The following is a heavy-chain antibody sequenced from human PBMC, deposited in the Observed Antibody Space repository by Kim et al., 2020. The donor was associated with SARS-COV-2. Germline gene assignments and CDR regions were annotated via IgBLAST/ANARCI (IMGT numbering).Heavy chain of an antibody. Sequence: SVKVSCKASGGTFSSYAISWVRQAPGQGLEWMGGIIPIFGTANYAQKFQGRVTITADESTSTAYMELSSLRSEDTAVYYCARDRGARGYCSGGSCYSFWYFDLWGRGTLVTVSS. CDR1: GGTFSSYA. J-gene: IGHJ2*01. CDR3: ARDRGARGYCSGGSCYSFWYFDL. D-gene: IGHD2-15*01. V-gene: IGHV1-69*13. CDR2: IIPIFGTA.